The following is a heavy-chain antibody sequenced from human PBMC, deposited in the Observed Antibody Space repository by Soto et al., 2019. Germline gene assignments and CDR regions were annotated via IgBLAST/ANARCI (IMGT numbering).Heavy chain of an antibody. CDR3: ARAVSIIFGEVGWYDP. Sequence: GASVKVSCKASGYTFTSYYMHWVRQAPGQGLEWMGIINPSDGSARYAQKFQDRVTMTRDTSTSTVYMELSSLRSQDTAVYYCARAVSIIFGEVGWYDPWGQGTLVTVSS. CDR2: INPSDGSA. J-gene: IGHJ5*02. D-gene: IGHD3-3*01. V-gene: IGHV1-46*03. CDR1: GYTFTSYY.